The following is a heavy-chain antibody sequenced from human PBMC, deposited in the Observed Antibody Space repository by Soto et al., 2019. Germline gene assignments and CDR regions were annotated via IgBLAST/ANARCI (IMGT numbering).Heavy chain of an antibody. Sequence: SLRLSCASSGFTFSTYAMSWVRQAPGKGLEWVSAISASYSTYYADSVKGRFTISRDNSKNTLYLQMNSLRAEDTAVYYCTSLRPGFDIWGQGTMVTVSS. CDR2: ISASYST. V-gene: IGHV3-23*01. J-gene: IGHJ3*02. CDR1: GFTFSTYA. CDR3: TSLRPGFDI.